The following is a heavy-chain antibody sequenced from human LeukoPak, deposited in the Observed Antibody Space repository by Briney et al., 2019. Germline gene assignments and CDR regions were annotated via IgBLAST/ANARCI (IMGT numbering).Heavy chain of an antibody. V-gene: IGHV4-34*01. CDR1: GGSFSGYY. Sequence: MASETLSLTCAVYGGSFSGYYWSWIRQPPGKGLEWIGEINHSGSTNYNPSLKSRVTISVDTSKNQFSLKLSSVTAADTAVYYCARLSQLLKVYYYYYYMDVWGKGTTVTISS. CDR3: ARLSQLLKVYYYYYYMDV. J-gene: IGHJ6*03. CDR2: INHSGST. D-gene: IGHD2-2*01.